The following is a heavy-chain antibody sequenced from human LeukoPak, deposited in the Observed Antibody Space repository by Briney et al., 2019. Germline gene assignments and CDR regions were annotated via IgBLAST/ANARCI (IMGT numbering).Heavy chain of an antibody. CDR3: ARSQQLVRRYFDY. CDR1: GGTFSSYA. V-gene: IGHV1-69*06. D-gene: IGHD6-13*01. J-gene: IGHJ4*02. CDR2: IIPIFGTA. Sequence: SVKVSCKASGGTFSSYAIGWVRQAPGQGLEWMGGIIPIFGTANYAQKFQGRVTITADKSTSTAYMELSSLRSEDTAVYYCARSQQLVRRYFDYWGQGTLVTVSS.